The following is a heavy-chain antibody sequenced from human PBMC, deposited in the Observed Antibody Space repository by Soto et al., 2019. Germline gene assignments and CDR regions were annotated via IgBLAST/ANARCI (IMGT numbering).Heavy chain of an antibody. CDR1: GGSFSGYY. J-gene: IGHJ4*02. CDR3: AKDQRWEFPHYLDY. V-gene: IGHV4-34*01. CDR2: VNHGGTS. D-gene: IGHD1-26*01. Sequence: TSETLSLTCAVHGGSFSGYYWDWIRQPPGKGLEWIGEVNHGGTSNYNPSLKSRAIISVDTSKNQFSLKLTSVTAEDTAVYYCAKDQRWEFPHYLDYWGQGVLVTVSS.